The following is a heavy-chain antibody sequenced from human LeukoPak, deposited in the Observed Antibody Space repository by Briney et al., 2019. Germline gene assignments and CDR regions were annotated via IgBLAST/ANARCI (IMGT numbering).Heavy chain of an antibody. CDR1: GFTFSGYA. CDR3: AKESRYYYGSGSFCSQFDY. CDR2: ISGSGVST. V-gene: IGHV3-23*01. J-gene: IGHJ4*02. D-gene: IGHD3-10*01. Sequence: WGSLILSCAASGFTFSGYAMSWVRQAPGKGLEWVSAISGSGVSTYYADSVKGRFTSSRDNSKNTLYLQMNNLRAEDTAVYYCAKESRYYYGSGSFCSQFDYWGQGNLVTVSS.